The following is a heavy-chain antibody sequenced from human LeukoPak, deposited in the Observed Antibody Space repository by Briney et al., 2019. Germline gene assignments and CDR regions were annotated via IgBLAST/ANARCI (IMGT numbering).Heavy chain of an antibody. D-gene: IGHD2-8*02. CDR3: ARGAWSNNAFDI. V-gene: IGHV1-8*01. CDR2: MNPNSGRT. Sequence: ASVKVSCKASGYTLTSYDINWVRQATGQGLGWMGWMNPNSGRTGYAQNFQGRITITRNTSISTAYMELSSLRSEDTAVYYCARGAWSNNAFDIWGQGTMVTVSS. CDR1: GYTLTSYD. J-gene: IGHJ3*02.